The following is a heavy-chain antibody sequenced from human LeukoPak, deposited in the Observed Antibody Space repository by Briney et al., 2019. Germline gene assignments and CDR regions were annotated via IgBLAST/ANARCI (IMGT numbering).Heavy chain of an antibody. D-gene: IGHD6-25*01. CDR2: MNSDGSST. Sequence: AGGSLRLSCAASRFTLSNYWMHWVRQAPGKGLVWVSRMNSDGSSTSYADSVKGRFTISRDNAKNTLYLQMNSLRAEDTAVYYCAREAAARGDWYFDLWGRGTLLTVSS. CDR3: AREAAARGDWYFDL. CDR1: RFTLSNYW. J-gene: IGHJ2*01. V-gene: IGHV3-74*01.